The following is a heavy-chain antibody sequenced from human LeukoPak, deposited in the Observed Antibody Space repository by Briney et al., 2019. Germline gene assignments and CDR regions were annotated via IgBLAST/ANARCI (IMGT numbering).Heavy chain of an antibody. CDR2: ISGSGGST. D-gene: IGHD2/OR15-2a*01. Sequence: GGTLRLSCAASGFTFSSYGMSWVRQAPGKGLEWVSAISGSGGSTYYADSVKGRFTISRDNSKNTLYLQMNSLRAEDTAVYYCARDRKYYGDYWGQGTLVTVSS. CDR3: ARDRKYYGDY. CDR1: GFTFSSYG. J-gene: IGHJ4*02. V-gene: IGHV3-23*01.